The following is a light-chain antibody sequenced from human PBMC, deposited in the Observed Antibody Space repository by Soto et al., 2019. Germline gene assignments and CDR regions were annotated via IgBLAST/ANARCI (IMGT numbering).Light chain of an antibody. CDR2: DAS. CDR1: QSVSSY. J-gene: IGKJ1*01. CDR3: QQRSNWPPWS. Sequence: EIVLTQSPATLSLSPGERATLSCRASQSVSSYLAWYQQKPGQAPRLLIQDASNRASGIPARFSGSGSRTDFTLPISTLEPEDFAVYYCQQRSNWPPWSFGQGTKVEIK. V-gene: IGKV3-11*01.